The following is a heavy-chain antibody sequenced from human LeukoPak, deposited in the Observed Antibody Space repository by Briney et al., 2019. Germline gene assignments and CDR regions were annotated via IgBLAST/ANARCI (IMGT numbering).Heavy chain of an antibody. D-gene: IGHD3-3*01. CDR2: INHSGST. Sequence: PSETLSLTCAVYGGSFSGYYWSWIRQPPGKGLEWIGGINHSGSTNYNPSLKSRVTISVDTSKNQFSLKLSSVTAADTAVYYCARDRGPYDFWSGRRKYNWFDPWGQGTLVTVSS. J-gene: IGHJ5*02. CDR3: ARDRGPYDFWSGRRKYNWFDP. V-gene: IGHV4-34*01. CDR1: GGSFSGYY.